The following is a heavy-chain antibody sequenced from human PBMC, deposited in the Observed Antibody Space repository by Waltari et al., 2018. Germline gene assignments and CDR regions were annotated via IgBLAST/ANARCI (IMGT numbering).Heavy chain of an antibody. Sequence: EVQLVESGGGLVKPGGSLRLSCAASGFTLSSYSMNWVRQPPGQGLEWVSSISSSSSYIYYADSVKGRFTISRDNAKNSLYLQMNSLRAEDTAVYYCARDDPAAAPDYYYYYGMDVWGQGTTVTVSS. CDR1: GFTLSSYS. J-gene: IGHJ6*02. CDR3: ARDDPAAAPDYYYYYGMDV. V-gene: IGHV3-21*01. CDR2: ISSSSSYI. D-gene: IGHD6-13*01.